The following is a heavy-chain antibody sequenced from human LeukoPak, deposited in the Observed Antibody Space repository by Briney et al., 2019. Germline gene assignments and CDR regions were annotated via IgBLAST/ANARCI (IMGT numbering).Heavy chain of an antibody. Sequence: GSSVKVSCKASGGTFTSYAISWVRQAPGQGLEWMGGIIPIFGTANYAQKFQGRVTITTDESTSTAYMELSSLRSEDTAVYYCARHGSSSSAKDYYYYYMDVWGKGTTVTVSS. V-gene: IGHV1-69*05. CDR3: ARHGSSSSAKDYYYYYMDV. J-gene: IGHJ6*03. D-gene: IGHD6-6*01. CDR2: IIPIFGTA. CDR1: GGTFTSYA.